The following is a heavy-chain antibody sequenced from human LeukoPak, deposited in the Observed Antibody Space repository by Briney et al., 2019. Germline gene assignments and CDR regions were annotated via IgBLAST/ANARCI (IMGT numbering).Heavy chain of an antibody. Sequence: ASVKVSCKPSGYTFTDYYLHWVRQAPGQGLEWMGRIDPNTGRTNYAQNFQGRVTMTRDTSVSTAYMDLRTLGSDDTAVYYCARTPVTVIRGVIEDGMDVWGQGTTVTVSS. CDR3: ARTPVTVIRGVIEDGMDV. CDR1: GYTFTDYY. V-gene: IGHV1-2*06. D-gene: IGHD3-10*01. J-gene: IGHJ6*02. CDR2: IDPNTGRT.